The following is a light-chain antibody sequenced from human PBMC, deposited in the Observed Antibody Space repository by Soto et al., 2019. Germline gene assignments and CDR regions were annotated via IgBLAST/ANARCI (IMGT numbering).Light chain of an antibody. V-gene: IGKV3-15*01. CDR3: QQYNNWPPYT. CDR1: QSVRSN. J-gene: IGKJ2*01. CDR2: GAS. Sequence: EVVVTQSPATLSVSPGERATLSCRASQSVRSNLAWYQQKPGQAPRLLIYGASTRATGIPARFSGSGSGTEFTLYISSLQSEDFAVYYWQQYNNWPPYTFGQGTKLEIK.